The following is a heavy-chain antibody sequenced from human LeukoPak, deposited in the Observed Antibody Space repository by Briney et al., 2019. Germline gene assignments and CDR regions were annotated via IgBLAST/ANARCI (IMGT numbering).Heavy chain of an antibody. Sequence: GGSLRLSCAASGFTVSSNYMSWVRQAPGKGLEEVSFIYSGGSTYYADSVKGRFTISRDNSKNTLYLQMNSLRAEDTAVYYCARDRDSSGYYPTPGAFDIWGQGTMVTVSS. V-gene: IGHV3-66*02. J-gene: IGHJ3*02. CDR2: IYSGGST. CDR1: GFTVSSNY. D-gene: IGHD3-22*01. CDR3: ARDRDSSGYYPTPGAFDI.